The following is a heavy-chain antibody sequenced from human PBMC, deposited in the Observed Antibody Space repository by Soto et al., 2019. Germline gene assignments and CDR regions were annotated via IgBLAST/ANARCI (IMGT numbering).Heavy chain of an antibody. Sequence: GASVKVSCKASGYTFTSYYMHWVRQAPGQGLEWMGWISAYNGNTSYAQKFQGRVTMTTDTSTSTAYMELRSLRSDDTAVYYCASVRSLEPTGRYYYYGMDVWGQGTTVTVSS. J-gene: IGHJ6*02. CDR1: GYTFTSYY. CDR3: ASVRSLEPTGRYYYYGMDV. V-gene: IGHV1-18*04. D-gene: IGHD1-1*01. CDR2: ISAYNGNT.